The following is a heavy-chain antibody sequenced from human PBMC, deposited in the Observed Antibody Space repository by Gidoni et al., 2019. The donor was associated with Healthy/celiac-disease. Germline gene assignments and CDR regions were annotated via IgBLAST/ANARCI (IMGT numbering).Heavy chain of an antibody. Sequence: EVQLSESGGGLVQPGGSLRLSCAASGFTFSSYAMSWVRQAPGKGLGWVSAISGSGGSTYYADSVKGRFTISRDNSKNTLYLQMNSLRAEDTAVYYCAKYYYDSSGYYGYFDYWGQGTLVTVSS. CDR3: AKYYYDSSGYYGYFDY. D-gene: IGHD3-22*01. V-gene: IGHV3-23*01. CDR1: GFTFSSYA. J-gene: IGHJ4*02. CDR2: ISGSGGST.